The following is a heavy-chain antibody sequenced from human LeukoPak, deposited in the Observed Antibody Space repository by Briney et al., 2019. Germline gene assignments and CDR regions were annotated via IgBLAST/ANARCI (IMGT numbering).Heavy chain of an antibody. J-gene: IGHJ2*01. CDR3: ARDDTWSGYFDL. CDR1: GFTFSSYA. Sequence: GGSLRLSCAASGFTFSSYAMHWVRQAPGKGLEWVAVISYDGSNKYYADSVKGRFTISRDNSKNTLYLQMNSLRAEDTAVYYCARDDTWSGYFDLWGRGTLVTVSS. CDR2: ISYDGSNK. V-gene: IGHV3-30*04. D-gene: IGHD2-15*01.